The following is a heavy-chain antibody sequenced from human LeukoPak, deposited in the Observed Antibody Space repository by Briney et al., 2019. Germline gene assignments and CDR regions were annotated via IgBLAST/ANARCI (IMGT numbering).Heavy chain of an antibody. CDR2: IYYSGST. D-gene: IGHD4-11*01. V-gene: IGHV4-59*08. J-gene: IGHJ4*02. Sequence: TSETLSLTCTVSGGSISSYYWSWIRQPPGEGLEWIGYIYYSGSTNYNPSPKSRVTMSVDTSKNQFSLKLSSVTAADTAVYYCARFRTLTTHFDYWGQGTLVTVSS. CDR3: ARFRTLTTHFDY. CDR1: GGSISSYY.